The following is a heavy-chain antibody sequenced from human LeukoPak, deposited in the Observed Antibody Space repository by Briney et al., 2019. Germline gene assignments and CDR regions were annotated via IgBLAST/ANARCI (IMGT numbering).Heavy chain of an antibody. CDR3: ARGVAGIWSFEP. CDR1: GFIFSSYW. V-gene: IGHV3-74*01. CDR2: INSDGSST. Sequence: GRSLRLSCAASGFIFSSYWMHWVRQAPGKGLVWVSHINSDGSSTSYADSVKGRYTISRDNAKNTLYLPTNSRRAEDTAVYYCARGVAGIWSFEPWGRGTLVTASS. D-gene: IGHD6-19*01. J-gene: IGHJ2*01.